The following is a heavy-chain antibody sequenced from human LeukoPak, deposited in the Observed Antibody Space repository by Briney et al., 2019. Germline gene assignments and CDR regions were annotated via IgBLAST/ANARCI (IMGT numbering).Heavy chain of an antibody. Sequence: GGSLRLSCAASGFTFSSNWMHWVRQAPGKGLVWVSRINSDGSSINYADSVKGRFTISRDNAKNTLYLQMNSLRADDTAVYYCAREHANWKFDYWGQGTLVTVS. CDR2: INSDGSSI. V-gene: IGHV3-74*01. CDR1: GFTFSSNW. CDR3: AREHANWKFDY. J-gene: IGHJ4*02. D-gene: IGHD1-20*01.